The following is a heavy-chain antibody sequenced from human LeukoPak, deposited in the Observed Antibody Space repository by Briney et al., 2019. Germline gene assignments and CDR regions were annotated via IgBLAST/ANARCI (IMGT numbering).Heavy chain of an antibody. CDR3: AGHRIPQKHYDSSGYYYPGAFDI. CDR1: GGSISSSSYY. J-gene: IGHJ3*02. V-gene: IGHV4-39*01. CDR2: IYYSGST. D-gene: IGHD3-22*01. Sequence: SETLSLTCTVSGGSISSSSYYWGWIRQPPGKGLEWIGSIYYSGSTYYNPSLKSRVTISVDTSKNQFSLKLSSVTAADTAVYYCAGHRIPQKHYDSSGYYYPGAFDIWGQGTMVTVSS.